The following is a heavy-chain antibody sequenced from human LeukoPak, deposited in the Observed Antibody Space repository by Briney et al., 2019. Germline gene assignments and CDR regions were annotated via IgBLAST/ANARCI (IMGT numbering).Heavy chain of an antibody. J-gene: IGHJ4*02. Sequence: GSLTLSCAASGFTVSTTYMNWVRQAPGKGLEWVSVIYSGGSTYFADSLKGRFTISRDNSKNTLYLQMNNLRAEDTAVYYCASGIRAFDYWGQGALVTVS. V-gene: IGHV3-66*01. D-gene: IGHD1-26*01. CDR2: IYSGGST. CDR1: GFTVSTTY. CDR3: ASGIRAFDY.